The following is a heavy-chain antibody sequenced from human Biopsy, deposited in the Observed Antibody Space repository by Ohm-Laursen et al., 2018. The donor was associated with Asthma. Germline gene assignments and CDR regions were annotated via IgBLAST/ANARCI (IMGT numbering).Heavy chain of an antibody. V-gene: IGHV3-30*01. J-gene: IGHJ3*02. CDR1: EFSFSNFA. CDR3: VRDGTDDAFDI. Sequence: SLRLSCTASEFSFSNFAIHWVRQAPGKGLEWVGVISKDASTQDYADSVKGRFTMARDNSKNTLDLQMNSLREEDTAVYYCVRDGTDDAFDIWGQGTVVSVSS. CDR2: ISKDASTQ. D-gene: IGHD1-1*01.